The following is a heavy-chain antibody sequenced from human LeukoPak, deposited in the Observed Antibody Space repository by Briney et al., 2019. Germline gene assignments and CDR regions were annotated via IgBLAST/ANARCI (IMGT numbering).Heavy chain of an antibody. J-gene: IGHJ4*02. CDR1: GFTFSSYE. CDR3: ARDMNGGGYYFDY. V-gene: IGHV3-48*03. D-gene: IGHD3-16*01. CDR2: ISSSGSTI. Sequence: GGSLRLSCAASGFTFSSYEMNWVRQAPGKGLQWVSYISSSGSTIYYADSVKGRFTISRDNAKNSLYLQMNSLRAEDTAVYYCARDMNGGGYYFDYWGQGTLVTVSS.